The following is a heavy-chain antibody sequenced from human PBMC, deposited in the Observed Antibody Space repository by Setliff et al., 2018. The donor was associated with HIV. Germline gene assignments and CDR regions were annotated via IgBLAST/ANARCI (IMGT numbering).Heavy chain of an antibody. V-gene: IGHV1-8*02. CDR3: ARGYASGSGSYYFDY. Sequence: GASVKVSCKPSGYAFATYDINWVRQAAGQGLEWMGWMNPYSGNTGYAQKLRGRITMTRDTSRGTAHMELRSLRSDDTAVYFCARGYASGSGSYYFDYWGQGTLVT. J-gene: IGHJ4*02. CDR2: MNPYSGNT. D-gene: IGHD3-16*01. CDR1: GYAFATYD.